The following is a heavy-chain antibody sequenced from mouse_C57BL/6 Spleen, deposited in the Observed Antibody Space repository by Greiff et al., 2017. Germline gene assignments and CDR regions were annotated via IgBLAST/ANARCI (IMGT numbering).Heavy chain of an antibody. CDR3: ARDGNSNYGVMDY. Sequence: EVQVVESGPELVKPGASVKISCKASGYSFTGYYMNWVKQSPEKSLEWIGEINPSTGGTTYNQKFKAKATLTVDKSSSTAYMQLKSLTSEDSAVYYCARDGNSNYGVMDYWGQGTSVTVSS. J-gene: IGHJ4*01. V-gene: IGHV1-42*01. CDR1: GYSFTGYY. CDR2: INPSTGGT. D-gene: IGHD2-5*01.